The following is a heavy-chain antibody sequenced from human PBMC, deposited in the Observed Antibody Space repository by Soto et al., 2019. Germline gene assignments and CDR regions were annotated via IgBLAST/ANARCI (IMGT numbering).Heavy chain of an antibody. Sequence: QVQLVQSGAEVKKPGSSVKVSCKAAGGTFSIYTSSWVRQAPGQGLEWMGGSANSAQKFQGRLTVTADESTSTVYVELSRLISEDTALYYCAREGPPDIAWFDPWGQGTLVSVSS. CDR2: SA. D-gene: IGHD2-15*01. J-gene: IGHJ5*02. CDR3: AREGPPDIAWFDP. CDR1: GGTFSIYT. V-gene: IGHV1-69*01.